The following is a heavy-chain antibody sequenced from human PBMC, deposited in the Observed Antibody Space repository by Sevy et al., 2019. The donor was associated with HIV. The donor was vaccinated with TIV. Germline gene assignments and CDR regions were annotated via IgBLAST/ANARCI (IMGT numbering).Heavy chain of an antibody. J-gene: IGHJ4*02. CDR3: ARDDSMVRGVLPFDY. CDR2: ISSSSSTI. CDR1: GFTFSSYS. V-gene: IGHV3-48*02. Sequence: GVSLRLSCAASGFTFSSYSMNWVRQAPGKGLEWVSYISSSSSTIYYADSVKGRFTISRDNAKNSLYLQMNSLRDEDTAVYYCARDDSMVRGVLPFDYWGQGTLVTVSS. D-gene: IGHD3-10*01.